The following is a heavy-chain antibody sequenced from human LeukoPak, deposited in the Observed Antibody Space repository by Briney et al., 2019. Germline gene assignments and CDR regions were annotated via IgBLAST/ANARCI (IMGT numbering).Heavy chain of an antibody. V-gene: IGHV4-34*01. D-gene: IGHD3-9*01. CDR1: GGSFSGYY. Sequence: SETLSLTCAVYGGSFSGYYWSWIRQPPGKGLEWIGEISHSGSTNYNPSLKSRVTISVDTSKNQFSLKLSSVTAADTAVYYCARELENDILTGYNHWFDPWGQGTLVTVSS. CDR3: ARELENDILTGYNHWFDP. J-gene: IGHJ5*02. CDR2: ISHSGST.